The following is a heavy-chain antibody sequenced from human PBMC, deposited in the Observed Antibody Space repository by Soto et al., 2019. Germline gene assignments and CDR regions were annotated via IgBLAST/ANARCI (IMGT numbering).Heavy chain of an antibody. CDR2: IKSKTDGGTT. D-gene: IGHD3-16*02. Sequence: EVQLVESGGGLVKPGGSLRLSCAASGFTFSNAWMSWVRQAPGKGLEWVGRIKSKTDGGTTDYAAPVKGRFTISRDDSETTLYLQMNSLKTEDTAVYYCTTDRPCDYIWGSYRYEENWFDPWGQGTLVTVSS. J-gene: IGHJ5*02. CDR1: GFTFSNAW. CDR3: TTDRPCDYIWGSYRYEENWFDP. V-gene: IGHV3-15*01.